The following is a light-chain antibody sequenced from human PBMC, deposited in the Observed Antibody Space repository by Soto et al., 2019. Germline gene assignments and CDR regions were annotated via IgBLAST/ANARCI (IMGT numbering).Light chain of an antibody. CDR1: QSVTNS. CDR2: GAS. CDR3: HHYNNWPPYT. Sequence: EIVMTQSPATLSVSPGERATLSCRASQSVTNSLAWYQQKPGQAPRLLIYGASTRATGIPARFSGSGSATEFTLTISSLQSDDSAVYYCHHYNNWPPYTFGQGTKLEIK. V-gene: IGKV3D-15*01. J-gene: IGKJ2*01.